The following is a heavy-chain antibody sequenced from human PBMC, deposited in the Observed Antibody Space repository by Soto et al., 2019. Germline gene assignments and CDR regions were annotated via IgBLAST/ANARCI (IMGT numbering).Heavy chain of an antibody. D-gene: IGHD3-9*01. J-gene: IGHJ6*02. Sequence: GASVKVSCKASGYTFTSYAMHWVRQAPGQRLEWMGWINAGNGNTKYSQKFQGRVTITRDTSASTAYMELSSLRSEDTAVYYCARDLAPLYDILTGTTMDVWGQGTTVTVSS. V-gene: IGHV1-3*01. CDR2: INAGNGNT. CDR3: ARDLAPLYDILTGTTMDV. CDR1: GYTFTSYA.